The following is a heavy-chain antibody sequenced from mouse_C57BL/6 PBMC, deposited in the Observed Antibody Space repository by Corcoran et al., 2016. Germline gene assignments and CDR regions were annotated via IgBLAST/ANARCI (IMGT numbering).Heavy chain of an antibody. J-gene: IGHJ2*01. CDR2: INTYSGVP. CDR3: ARRGYYGSLDN. D-gene: IGHD1-1*01. Sequence: QIQLVQSGPELKKPGETVKISCKASGYTFTTYGMSWVKQAPGKGLKWMGWINTYSGVPTYADDFKGRFAFSLETSASTAYLQLNNLKNEETATYVCARRGYYGSLDNWGQGTTRTVSS. CDR1: GYTFTTYG. V-gene: IGHV9-3*01.